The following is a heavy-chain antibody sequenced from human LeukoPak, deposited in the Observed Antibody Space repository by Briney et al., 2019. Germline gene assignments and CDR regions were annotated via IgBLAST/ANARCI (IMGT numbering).Heavy chain of an antibody. CDR2: ISSSSSYI. Sequence: GGSLRLSCAASGFTFSSYSMNWVRQAPGKGLECVSSISSSSSYIYYADSVKGRFTISRDNAKNSLYLQMNSLRAEDTAVYYCARVRSGTSCYDWGQGTLVTVSS. D-gene: IGHD2-2*01. V-gene: IGHV3-21*01. CDR1: GFTFSSYS. J-gene: IGHJ4*02. CDR3: ARVRSGTSCYD.